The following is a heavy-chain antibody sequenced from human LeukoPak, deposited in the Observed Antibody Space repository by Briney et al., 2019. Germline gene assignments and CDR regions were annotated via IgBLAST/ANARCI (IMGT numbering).Heavy chain of an antibody. CDR2: IKSDGTST. D-gene: IGHD4-17*01. CDR1: GFTFSPYW. V-gene: IGHV3-74*01. CDR3: ARDLTYGPDR. J-gene: IGHJ5*02. Sequence: PGGSLRLSCAASGFTFSPYWMHWVRQAPGKGLVWVSNIKSDGTSTTYTDSVKGRFTISRDNAKNTLYLQMNSPRVEDTAVYYCARDLTYGPDRWGQGTLVTVSS.